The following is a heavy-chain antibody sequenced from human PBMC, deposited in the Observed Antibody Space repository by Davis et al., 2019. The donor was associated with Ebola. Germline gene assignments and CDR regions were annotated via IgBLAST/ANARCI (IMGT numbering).Heavy chain of an antibody. V-gene: IGHV5-51*01. J-gene: IGHJ4*02. CDR1: GYSFTSYW. Sequence: GESLKISCQASGYSFTSYWIVWVRQMPGKGLECMGIIFPGDSDTRYSPSFQGQVTISADKSISTAYLQWSSLKASDTAIYYCARQESLYGSSDYWGQGTLVTVSS. D-gene: IGHD3-22*01. CDR3: ARQESLYGSSDY. CDR2: IFPGDSDT.